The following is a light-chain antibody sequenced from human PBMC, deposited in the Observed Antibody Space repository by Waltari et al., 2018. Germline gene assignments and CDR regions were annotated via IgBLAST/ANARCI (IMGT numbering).Light chain of an antibody. Sequence: DIQMTQAPSTLSASAGDRVTIPCRASQSISTWLAWYQQKPGKPPKLLIYKASSLESGVPSRFSGSGSGTEFTLTINSLQPDDFATYYCQHYYSYPVTFGGGTKVDIK. J-gene: IGKJ4*01. CDR2: KAS. CDR1: QSISTW. V-gene: IGKV1-5*03. CDR3: QHYYSYPVT.